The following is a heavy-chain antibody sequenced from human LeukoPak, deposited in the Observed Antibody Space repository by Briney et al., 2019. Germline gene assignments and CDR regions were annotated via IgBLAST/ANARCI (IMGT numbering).Heavy chain of an antibody. CDR3: ARDVYYDSSGYVYFDY. CDR1: GGSISSYY. V-gene: IGHV4-59*01. D-gene: IGHD3-22*01. J-gene: IGHJ4*02. Sequence: PSETLSLTCTVSGGSISSYYWSWIRQPPGKGLEWIGYIYYSGSTNYNPSLKSRVTISVDTSKNQFSLKLSSVTAADTAVYYCARDVYYDSSGYVYFDYWGQGTLVTVSS. CDR2: IYYSGST.